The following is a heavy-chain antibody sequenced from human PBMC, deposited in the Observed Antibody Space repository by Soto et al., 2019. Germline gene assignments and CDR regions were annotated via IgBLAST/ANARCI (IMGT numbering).Heavy chain of an antibody. J-gene: IGHJ4*02. CDR2: ISYDGSNK. CDR1: ECTFIGDA. V-gene: IGHV3-30-3*01. CDR3: ARVLVVVPAAPFDY. D-gene: IGHD2-2*01. Sequence: SCGAAECTFIGDARHRISKDPGKGLEWVAVISYDGSNKYYADSVKGRFTISRDNSKNTLYLQMNSLRAEDTAVYYCARVLVVVPAAPFDYWGQGTLVTGSS.